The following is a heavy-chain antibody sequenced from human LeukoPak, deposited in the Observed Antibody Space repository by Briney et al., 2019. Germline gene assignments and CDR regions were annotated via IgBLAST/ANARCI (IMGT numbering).Heavy chain of an antibody. CDR2: IYYSGST. V-gene: IGHV4-30-4*08. J-gene: IGHJ4*02. CDR1: GGSISSGDYY. Sequence: SQTLSLTCTVSGGSISSGDYYWRWIRQPPGKGLEWIGYIYYSGSTYYNPSLKSRVTISVDTSKNQFSLKLSSVTAADTAVYYCARVPSDATFDYWGQGTLVTVSS. CDR3: ARVPSDATFDY.